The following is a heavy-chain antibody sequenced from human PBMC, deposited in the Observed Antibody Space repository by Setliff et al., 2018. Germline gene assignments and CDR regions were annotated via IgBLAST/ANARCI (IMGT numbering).Heavy chain of an antibody. D-gene: IGHD1-26*01. CDR1: GFTSNDYA. V-gene: IGHV3-9*02. CDR3: AKDIGSYYY. Sequence: PGGSLRLSCAASGFTSNDYAMHWVRQAPGKGLEWVSGISWNSANIDYADSVKGRFTISRDNAKSFLYLQMNSLRPDDTAFYYCAKDIGSYYYWGQGTLVTVSS. J-gene: IGHJ4*02. CDR2: ISWNSANI.